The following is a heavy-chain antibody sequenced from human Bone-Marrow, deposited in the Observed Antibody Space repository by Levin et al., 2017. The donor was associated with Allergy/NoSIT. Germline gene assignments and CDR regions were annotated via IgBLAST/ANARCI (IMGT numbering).Heavy chain of an antibody. J-gene: IGHJ4*02. D-gene: IGHD2-2*01. CDR1: GFTFSNYW. CDR3: ARGGCSSTSCLDN. V-gene: IGHV3-74*01. CDR2: INSDGSNT. Sequence: SCAASGFTFSNYWMRWVRQAPGKGLVWVSHINSDGSNTNYADSVKGRFTISRDNAKNTLYLQMNSLRDEDTAVYYCARGGCSSTSCLDNWGQGTLVTVSP.